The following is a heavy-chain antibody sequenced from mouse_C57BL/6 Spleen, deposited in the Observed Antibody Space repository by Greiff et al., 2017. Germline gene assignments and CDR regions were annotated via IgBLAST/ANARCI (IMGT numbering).Heavy chain of an antibody. CDR3: AQGDYYGSSYFDY. V-gene: IGHV1-82*01. D-gene: IGHD1-1*01. CDR2: IYPGDGDT. J-gene: IGHJ2*01. Sequence: QVQLQQSGPELVKPGASVKISCKASGYAFSSSWMNWVKQRPGKGLEWIGRIYPGDGDTNYNGKFKGKATLTADKSSSTAYMQLSSLTSEDSAVYFCAQGDYYGSSYFDYWGQGTTLTVSS. CDR1: GYAFSSSW.